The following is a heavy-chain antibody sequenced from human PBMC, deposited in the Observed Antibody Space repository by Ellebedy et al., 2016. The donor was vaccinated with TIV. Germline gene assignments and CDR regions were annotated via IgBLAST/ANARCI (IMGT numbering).Heavy chain of an antibody. CDR2: IYSGGST. CDR3: ARRPNYYGMDV. D-gene: IGHD6-6*01. Sequence: PGGSLRLSCVASGFTFNSYVMSWVRQAPGKGLEWVSVIYSGGSTYYADSVKGRFTISRDNSKNTLYLQMNSLRAEDTAVYYCARRPNYYGMDVWGQGTTVTVSS. V-gene: IGHV3-53*01. CDR1: GFTFNSYV. J-gene: IGHJ6*02.